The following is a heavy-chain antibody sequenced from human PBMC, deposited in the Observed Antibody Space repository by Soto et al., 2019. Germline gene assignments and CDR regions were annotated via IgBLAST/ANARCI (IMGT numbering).Heavy chain of an antibody. CDR3: ARAYSSSSLFGYYYYGMDV. Sequence: GGSLRLSCAASGFTFSSYGMHWVRQAPGKGLEWVAVIWYDGSNKYYADSVKGRFTISRDNSKNTLYLQMNSLRAEDTAVYYCARAYSSSSLFGYYYYGMDVWGQGTTVTVSS. CDR1: GFTFSSYG. D-gene: IGHD6-6*01. CDR2: IWYDGSNK. V-gene: IGHV3-33*01. J-gene: IGHJ6*02.